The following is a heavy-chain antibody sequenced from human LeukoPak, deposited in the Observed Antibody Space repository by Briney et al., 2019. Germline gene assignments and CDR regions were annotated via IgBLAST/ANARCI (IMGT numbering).Heavy chain of an antibody. CDR1: GYTFTSYD. Sequence: ASVKVSCKASGYTFTSYDINWVRQSTGQGLEWMGWMNPNSGNTGYAQKFQGRVTMTRNTSISTAYMELSSLRSEDTAVYYCASAPHYYGSGSSHYYHYYMDVWGKGTTVTVSS. CDR3: ASAPHYYGSGSSHYYHYYMDV. D-gene: IGHD3-10*01. CDR2: MNPNSGNT. J-gene: IGHJ6*03. V-gene: IGHV1-8*01.